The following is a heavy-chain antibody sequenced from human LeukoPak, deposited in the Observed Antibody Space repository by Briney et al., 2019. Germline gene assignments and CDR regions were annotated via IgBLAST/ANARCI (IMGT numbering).Heavy chain of an antibody. CDR1: GYTFSNYW. Sequence: TGESLKISCKVSGYTFSNYWIGWVRQMPGRGLEWMGIIYPGDSDTRYSPSFQGQVTISADKSISTAYLQWSSLKASDTAMYYCASSGATYSSDGYAAYWGQGTLVTVSS. D-gene: IGHD6-19*01. V-gene: IGHV5-51*01. J-gene: IGHJ4*02. CDR2: IYPGDSDT. CDR3: ASSGATYSSDGYAAY.